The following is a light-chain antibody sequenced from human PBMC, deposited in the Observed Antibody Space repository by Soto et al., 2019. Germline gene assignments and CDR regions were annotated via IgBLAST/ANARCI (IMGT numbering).Light chain of an antibody. V-gene: IGKV3-15*01. J-gene: IGKJ2*01. CDR2: GAF. CDR1: QRISSN. Sequence: EIVMTQSPATLSVSPGERATLSCRASQRISSNLAWYQHKPGQAPRLLIYGAFIRAPGFPVTFRGTGSGSEFTLTISSLQSEDGALYYCQQYDKWPYTFGQGTNLEIK. CDR3: QQYDKWPYT.